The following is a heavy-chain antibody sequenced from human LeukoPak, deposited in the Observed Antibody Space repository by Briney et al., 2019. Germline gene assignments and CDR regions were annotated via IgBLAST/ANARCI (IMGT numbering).Heavy chain of an antibody. CDR2: INPSGGST. CDR3: ARDQGSSSWYGRGNFDY. D-gene: IGHD6-13*01. V-gene: IGHV1-46*01. CDR1: GYTLTSYY. J-gene: IGHJ4*02. Sequence: GASVKVSCMASGYTLTSYYMHWVRQAPGQGLEWMGIINPSGGSTSYAQKFQGRVTMTRDTSTSTVYMELSSLRSEDTAVYYCARDQGSSSWYGRGNFDYWGQGTLVTVSS.